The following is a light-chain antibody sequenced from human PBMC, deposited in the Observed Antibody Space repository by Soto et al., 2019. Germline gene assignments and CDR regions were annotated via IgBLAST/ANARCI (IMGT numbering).Light chain of an antibody. CDR2: AAS. V-gene: IGKV1-39*01. CDR3: QQNYSSPRT. J-gene: IGKJ1*01. CDR1: QSISSY. Sequence: DIQMTQSPSSLSASVGDRVTITCRASQSISSYLNWYQQTPGKAPKLLIYAASSLQSGVPSRFSGSVSGTDFTLTTSRLQPEDGSTCFCQQNYSSPRTFGQVTKGEI.